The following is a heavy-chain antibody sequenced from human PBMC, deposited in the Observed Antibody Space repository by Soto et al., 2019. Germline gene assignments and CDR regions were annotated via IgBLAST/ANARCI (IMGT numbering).Heavy chain of an antibody. D-gene: IGHD6-19*01. CDR2: IYYSGST. J-gene: IGHJ4*02. V-gene: IGHV4-59*01. CDR1: GGSISSYY. CDR3: ARGYSSGWLIDY. Sequence: KPSETLSLTCTVSGGSISSYYWSWIRQPPGEGLEWIGYIYYSGSTNYNPSLKSRVTISVDTSKNQFSLKLSSVTAADTAVYYCARGYSSGWLIDYWGQGTLVTVSS.